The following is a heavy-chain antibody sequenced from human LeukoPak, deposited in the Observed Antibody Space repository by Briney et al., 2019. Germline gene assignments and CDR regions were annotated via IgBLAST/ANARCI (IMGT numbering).Heavy chain of an antibody. CDR1: GFTFSSYW. CDR2: IDSDGST. D-gene: IGHD2-15*01. V-gene: IGHV3-74*01. J-gene: IGHJ4*02. CDR3: ARDGSLPDC. Sequence: GGSLRLSCAASGFTFSSYWMHWVRQAPGKGLVWVSRIDSDGSTIYADSVKGRFTISRDNAKNTLYLQMSSLRVEDTAVYFCARDGSLPDCWGQGTLVTVSS.